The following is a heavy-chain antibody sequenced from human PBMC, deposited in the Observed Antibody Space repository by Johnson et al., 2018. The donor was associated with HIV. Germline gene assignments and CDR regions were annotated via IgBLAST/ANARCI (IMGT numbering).Heavy chain of an antibody. CDR1: GFTFSDYY. D-gene: IGHD5-24*01. CDR3: AKGDNRATITSHYDAVDP. V-gene: IGHV3-11*01. CDR2: ISSSGDII. Sequence: QVQLVESGGGLVKPGGSLRLSCAASGFTFSDYYMSWIRQAPGKGLEWVSYISSSGDIIRYADSVKGRFTVSRDNSKKTLYLQMNSLRAEDTAVYYCAKGDNRATITSHYDAVDPWGQGTMVIVSS. J-gene: IGHJ3*01.